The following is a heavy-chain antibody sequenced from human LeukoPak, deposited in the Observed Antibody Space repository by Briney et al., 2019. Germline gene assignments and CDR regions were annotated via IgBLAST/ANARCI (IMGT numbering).Heavy chain of an antibody. Sequence: GGSLRLSCVSSGFTFSSNCMHCVRQAPGKGLEWVSYISSSGSTIYYAYSVKGRFTISRYNAKNSLYLQMNSLRAEDTAVYYCASGRRPYYFDYWGQGTLVTVSS. V-gene: IGHV3-48*04. CDR3: ASGRRPYYFDY. CDR2: ISSSGSTI. J-gene: IGHJ4*02. CDR1: GFTFSSNC.